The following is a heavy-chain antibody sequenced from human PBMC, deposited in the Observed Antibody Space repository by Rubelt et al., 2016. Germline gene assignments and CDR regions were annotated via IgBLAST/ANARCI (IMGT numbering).Heavy chain of an antibody. CDR1: GGTFNNYG. V-gene: IGHV1-69*04. CDR3: ARGIMHYSELSGRASDAFDI. Sequence: QVQLVQSGAEVKKPGSSVKVSCKSSGGTFNNYGFNWVRQAPGQGLEWMGRIIPILGVADYAQKFQARVTITADKSMSKAYMELTSMKSEEQAVYHCARGIMHYSELSGRASDAFDIWGQGTMVTVSS. D-gene: IGHD3-16*01. CDR2: IIPILGVA. J-gene: IGHJ3*02.